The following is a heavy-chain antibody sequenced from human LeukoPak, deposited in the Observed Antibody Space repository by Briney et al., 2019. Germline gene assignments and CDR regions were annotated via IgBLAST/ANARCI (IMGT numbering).Heavy chain of an antibody. D-gene: IGHD4-17*01. V-gene: IGHV1-8*02. CDR1: GYTFTSYG. CDR3: ARVYGDYYGMDV. CDR2: MNPNSGNT. J-gene: IGHJ6*02. Sequence: ASVKVSCKASGYTFTSYGINWVRQATGQGLEWMGWMNPNSGNTGYAQKFQGRVTMTRNTSISTAYMELSSLRSEDTAVYYCARVYGDYYGMDVWGQGTTVTVSS.